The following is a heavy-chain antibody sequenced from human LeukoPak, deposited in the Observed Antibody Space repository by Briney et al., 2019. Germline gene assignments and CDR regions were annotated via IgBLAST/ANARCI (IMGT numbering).Heavy chain of an antibody. CDR3: ARSIAGPYYYDSSGYFRVRSYFDY. Sequence: SETLSLTCTVSGDSISSSSYYWGWIRQPPGKGLEWMGSIYYSGSTYYNPSLKSRVTVSVDTSKNQFSLKVTSVTAADTAVYYCARSIAGPYYYDSSGYFRVRSYFDYWGQGTLVTVSS. D-gene: IGHD3-22*01. J-gene: IGHJ4*02. CDR1: GDSISSSSYY. V-gene: IGHV4-39*01. CDR2: IYYSGST.